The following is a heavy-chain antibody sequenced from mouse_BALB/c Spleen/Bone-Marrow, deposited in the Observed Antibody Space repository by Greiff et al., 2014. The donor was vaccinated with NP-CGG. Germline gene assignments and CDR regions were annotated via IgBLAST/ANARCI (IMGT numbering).Heavy chain of an antibody. D-gene: IGHD3-1*01. J-gene: IGHJ2*01. CDR2: IWSGGST. Sequence: QVQLQQSGPGLVQPSQSLSITCTVSGFPLSSYGVHWVRQSPGKGLEWLGVIWSGGSTDYNAAFISRLTISKDNSKSQVFFKMTSLQANDTAIYYCARNHRGYYFDYWGQGTTLTVSS. V-gene: IGHV2-2*02. CDR1: GFPLSSYG. CDR3: ARNHRGYYFDY.